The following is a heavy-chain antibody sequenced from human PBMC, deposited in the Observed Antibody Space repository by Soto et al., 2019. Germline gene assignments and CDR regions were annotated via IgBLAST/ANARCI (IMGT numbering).Heavy chain of an antibody. V-gene: IGHV1-2*04. D-gene: IGHD5-12*01. CDR1: GDRFTDYY. CDR2: INPNSGVT. J-gene: IGHJ6*03. CDR3: ARESGGATATLDYYYFYMDV. Sequence: QVQLVQSGAEVKEPGASVTVSCRASGDRFTDYYMHWVRQAPGQGLEWMGWINPNSGVTKYAQKFQGWVTMTRDTSIRPVYMQLSRLRFDDTAIYYCARESGGATATLDYYYFYMDVWGTGTTVTVSS.